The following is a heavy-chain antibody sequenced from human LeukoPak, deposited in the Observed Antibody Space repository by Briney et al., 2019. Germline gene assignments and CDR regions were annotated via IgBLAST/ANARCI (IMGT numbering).Heavy chain of an antibody. V-gene: IGHV4-59*01. CDR1: GGSISSYY. CDR2: IYYSGST. J-gene: IGHJ3*02. Sequence: SETLSLTCTVSGGSISSYYWSWIRQPPGKGLEWIGYIYYSGSTNYNPSLKSRVTISVDTSKNQFSLKLSSVTAADTAVYYCARDNVGYYGSGSYPDAFDIWGQGTMVTVSS. CDR3: ARDNVGYYGSGSYPDAFDI. D-gene: IGHD3-10*01.